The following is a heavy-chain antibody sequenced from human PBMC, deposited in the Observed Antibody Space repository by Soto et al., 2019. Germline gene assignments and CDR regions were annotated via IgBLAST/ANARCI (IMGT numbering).Heavy chain of an antibody. Sequence: ASVKVSCKASGYTFTSYAMHWVRQAPGQRLEWMGWINAGNGNTKYSQKFQGRVTITRDTSASTAYMELSSLRSEDTAVYYCARVYYDYVWGSYRLFGYWGQGTLVTVSS. CDR3: ARVYYDYVWGSYRLFGY. CDR1: GYTFTSYA. J-gene: IGHJ4*02. D-gene: IGHD3-16*02. V-gene: IGHV1-3*01. CDR2: INAGNGNT.